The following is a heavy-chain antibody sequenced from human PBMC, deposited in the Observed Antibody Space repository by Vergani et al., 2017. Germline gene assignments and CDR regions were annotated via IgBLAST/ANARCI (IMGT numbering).Heavy chain of an antibody. D-gene: IGHD2-2*01. Sequence: VELLESGGGLAQPGGSLRVSCSASGFRVTTYYMSWVRQAPGKGLEWVSDINSDGRTSYAQSVRGRVTISRDTSRNAFYLQMNILRVEDTGVYYCTRSACSGTTCYGYYFDLWGHGSLVTVSS. CDR2: INSDGRT. CDR1: GFRVTTYY. V-gene: IGHV3-66*02. CDR3: TRSACSGTTCYGYYFDL. J-gene: IGHJ2*01.